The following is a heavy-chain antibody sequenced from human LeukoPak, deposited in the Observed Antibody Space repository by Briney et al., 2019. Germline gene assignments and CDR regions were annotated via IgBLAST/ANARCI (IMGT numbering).Heavy chain of an antibody. Sequence: PGGSLRLSCAASGFTFSRYEMNWVRQAPGKGLEWLSYISSSGSTMYYADSVKGRITISRDNAKNSLYLQMNSLRAEDTAVYYCARGHASGWTRDAFDLWGQGTMLTVSS. D-gene: IGHD6-19*01. V-gene: IGHV3-48*03. CDR1: GFTFSRYE. CDR3: ARGHASGWTRDAFDL. CDR2: ISSSGSTM. J-gene: IGHJ3*01.